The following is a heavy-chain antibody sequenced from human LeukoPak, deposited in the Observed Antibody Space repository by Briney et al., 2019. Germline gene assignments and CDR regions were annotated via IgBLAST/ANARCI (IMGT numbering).Heavy chain of an antibody. CDR2: ISNDGSNK. V-gene: IGHV3-30-3*02. D-gene: IGHD6-13*01. CDR3: AKSSSIWYYFDY. CDR1: GFTFSSYA. J-gene: IGHJ4*02. Sequence: PGGSLRLSCAASGFTFSSYAMHWVRQAPGKGLEWVAAISNDGSNKLYADSVKGRFTMSRDNSKNTLFLHMNSLRVEDTAVYYCAKSSSIWYYFDYWGQGTLVTVSS.